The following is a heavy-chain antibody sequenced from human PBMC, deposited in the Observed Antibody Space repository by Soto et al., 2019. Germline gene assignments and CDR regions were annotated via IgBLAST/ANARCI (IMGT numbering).Heavy chain of an antibody. CDR1: GDNFGNYA. CDR2: IIPIFGIA. Sequence: QVQLVQSGAEVKKPGSSVRVSCKASGDNFGNYAVSWVRQAPGQGLEWMGKIIPIFGIANSAQKLQGRITITADRSTSTAYMELSSLRSEDTALYYCVRVAVPGIYGEDVWGQGTTVTVSS. D-gene: IGHD3-10*01. V-gene: IGHV1-69*09. J-gene: IGHJ6*02. CDR3: VRVAVPGIYGEDV.